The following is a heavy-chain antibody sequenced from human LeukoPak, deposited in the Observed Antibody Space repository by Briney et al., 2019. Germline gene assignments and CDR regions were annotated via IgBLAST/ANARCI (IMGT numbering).Heavy chain of an antibody. V-gene: IGHV3-23*01. CDR2: ITGSGYDA. CDR1: GFTFSNYA. Sequence: GSLRLSCAASGFTFSNYAMTWVRQAPGKGLEWVSTITGSGYDAYYADSVKGRFSISRDNSKNMLYLHMDSLRAEDTAVYYCAKGATGLRIVGDDWGQGTLITVSS. J-gene: IGHJ4*02. D-gene: IGHD2-15*01. CDR3: AKGATGLRIVGDD.